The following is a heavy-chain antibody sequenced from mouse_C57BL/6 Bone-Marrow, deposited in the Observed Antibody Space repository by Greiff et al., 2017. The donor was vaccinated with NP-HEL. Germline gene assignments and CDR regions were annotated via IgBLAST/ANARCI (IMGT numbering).Heavy chain of an antibody. CDR1: GYTFTSYG. D-gene: IGHD2-1*01. J-gene: IGHJ3*01. CDR2: IYPRSGNT. CDR3: ARGFYYGNYEGWFAY. Sequence: QVHVKQSGAELARPGASVKLSCKASGYTFTSYGISWVKQRTGQGLEWIGEIYPRSGNTYYNEKFKGKATLTADKSSSTAYMELRSLTSEDSAVYFCARGFYYGNYEGWFAYWGQGTLVTVSA. V-gene: IGHV1-81*01.